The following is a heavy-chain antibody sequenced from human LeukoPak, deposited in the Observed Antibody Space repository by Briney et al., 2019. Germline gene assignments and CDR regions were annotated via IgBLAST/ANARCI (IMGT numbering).Heavy chain of an antibody. CDR3: ARESSSGWFDY. D-gene: IGHD6-19*01. Sequence: PGGSLRLSCAASGFTFSTYTMYWVRHPPGKGLEWVSIIGSSGGGIHYADSVKGRFTISRDNSKNTLYLQMNSLRAEDTAVYYCARESSSGWFDYWGQGTLVTVSS. CDR2: IGSSGGGI. J-gene: IGHJ5*01. CDR1: GFTFSTYT. V-gene: IGHV3-23*01.